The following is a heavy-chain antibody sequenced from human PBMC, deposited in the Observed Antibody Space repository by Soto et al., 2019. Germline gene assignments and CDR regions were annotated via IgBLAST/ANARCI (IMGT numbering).Heavy chain of an antibody. V-gene: IGHV1-18*01. D-gene: IGHD3-22*01. CDR3: ARSNYYDSSGTGDAFDI. CDR2: ISAYNGNT. J-gene: IGHJ3*02. CDR1: GYTFTSYG. Sequence: ASVKVSCKASGYTFTSYGISWVRQAPGQGLEWMGWISAYNGNTNYAQKLQGRVTMTTDTSTSTAYMELRSLRSDDTAVYYCARSNYYDSSGTGDAFDIWGQGTMVTVSS.